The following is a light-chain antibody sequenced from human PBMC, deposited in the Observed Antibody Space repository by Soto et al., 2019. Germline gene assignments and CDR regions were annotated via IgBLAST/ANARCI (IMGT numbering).Light chain of an antibody. Sequence: ETVLTQSPATLSLSPGDRATLSCRTSQSVSPYLAWYQQRPGQAPRLLIYDAYNRDAGIPARFSGSGSGTDFTLTISSLEPEDFAVYYCQERTNWPPGITFGPGTTVDIK. CDR2: DAY. CDR3: QERTNWPPGIT. V-gene: IGKV3-11*01. J-gene: IGKJ3*01. CDR1: QSVSPY.